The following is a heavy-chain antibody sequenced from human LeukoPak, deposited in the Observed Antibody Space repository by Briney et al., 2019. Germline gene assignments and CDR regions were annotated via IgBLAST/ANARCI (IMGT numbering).Heavy chain of an antibody. CDR3: AKTYDNSGYYYFDY. CDR1: GFTFSTYA. Sequence: GGSLRLSCVGSGFTFSTYAMNWVRQAPGKGLEWVSSISDSGGYTYYADSVKGRFTISRDHSKNTLYLQMNSLRAEDTAVYYCAKTYDNSGYYYFDYWGQGTLVTVSS. CDR2: ISDSGGYT. V-gene: IGHV3-23*01. J-gene: IGHJ4*02. D-gene: IGHD3-22*01.